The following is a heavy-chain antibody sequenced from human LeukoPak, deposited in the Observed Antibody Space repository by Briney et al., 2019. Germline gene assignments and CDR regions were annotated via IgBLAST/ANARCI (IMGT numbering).Heavy chain of an antibody. CDR2: IKPSGGST. CDR1: GYTFTSYY. J-gene: IGHJ3*02. Sequence: ASVKVSCKASGYTFTSYYMHWVRQAPGQGLEWMGIIKPSGGSTSYAQKFQGRVTMTRDTSTSTVYMELSSLRSEDTAVYYCARDQDSITIFGVVITTGDAFDIWGQGTMVTVSS. D-gene: IGHD3-3*01. V-gene: IGHV1-46*01. CDR3: ARDQDSITIFGVVITTGDAFDI.